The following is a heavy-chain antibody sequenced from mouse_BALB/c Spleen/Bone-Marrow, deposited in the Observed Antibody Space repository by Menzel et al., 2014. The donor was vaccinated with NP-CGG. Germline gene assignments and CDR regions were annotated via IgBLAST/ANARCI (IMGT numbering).Heavy chain of an antibody. CDR2: ILPGSGIT. J-gene: IGHJ3*01. Sequence: VQLVESGAELMKPGASVKISCKATGYTFSSYWIEWVKQRPGHGLEWIGEILPGSGITNYNEKFKGKATFTADTSSNTAYMQHGSLTSEDSAVYYCARSPYWGQGTLVTVSA. V-gene: IGHV1-9*01. CDR1: GYTFSSYW. CDR3: ARSPY.